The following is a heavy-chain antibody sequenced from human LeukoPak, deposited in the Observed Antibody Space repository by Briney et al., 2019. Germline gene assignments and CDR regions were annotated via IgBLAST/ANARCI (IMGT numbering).Heavy chain of an antibody. CDR1: GGCFSGYY. CDR3: ARRGSVVVTALDY. D-gene: IGHD2-21*02. J-gene: IGHJ4*02. V-gene: IGHV4-34*01. Sequence: SETLSLTCAVYGGCFSGYYWSWIRQPPGKGLEWIGEINHSGSTNYNPSLKSRVTISVDTSKNQFSLKLNSVTAADTAVYYCARRGSVVVTALDYWGQGTLVTVSS. CDR2: INHSGST.